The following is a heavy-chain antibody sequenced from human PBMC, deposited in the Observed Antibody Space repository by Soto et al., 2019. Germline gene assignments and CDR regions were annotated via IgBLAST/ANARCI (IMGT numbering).Heavy chain of an antibody. CDR3: ARDPSNTSGNYIYFDY. V-gene: IGHV4-59*12. J-gene: IGHJ4*02. Sequence: PSETLSLTCAVYGGSFSGYYWSWIRQPPGKGLEWIGYIYYSRNTTYNPSLKSRVTISLDRSKYYFSLKLSSVTAADTAVYYCARDPSNTSGNYIYFDYWGQGALVTVSS. CDR1: GGSFSGYY. D-gene: IGHD3-22*01. CDR2: IYYSRNT.